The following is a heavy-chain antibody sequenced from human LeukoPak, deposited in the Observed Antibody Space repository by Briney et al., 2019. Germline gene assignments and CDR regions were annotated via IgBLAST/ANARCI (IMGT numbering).Heavy chain of an antibody. V-gene: IGHV4-59*11. D-gene: IGHD4-17*01. CDR1: GDSISSHY. Sequence: SETLSLTCTVFGDSISSHYWSWIRQPPGKGLEWIGYINYSGNTDYDPSLKSRVTISVDTSKNQFSLRLSSVTAADTAVYYCAREGRQDYVYFDYWGQGTLVTASS. J-gene: IGHJ4*02. CDR3: AREGRQDYVYFDY. CDR2: INYSGNT.